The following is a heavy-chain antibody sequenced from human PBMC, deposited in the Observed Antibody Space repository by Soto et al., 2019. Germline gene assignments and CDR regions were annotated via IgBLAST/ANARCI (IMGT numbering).Heavy chain of an antibody. CDR1: GFTFNNYA. CDR3: AKDRNSTSCQWCY. CDR2: ISGGMGTST. D-gene: IGHD2-2*01. Sequence: EVQVLESGGNLVHPGGSLRLSCAASGFTFNNYAMSWVRQAPGKGLEWVATISGGMGTSTFYADSVKGRFTISRDNFKNTLYLQMSSLRVEDAAVYYCAKDRNSTSCQWCYWGQGTLVTVSS. V-gene: IGHV3-23*01. J-gene: IGHJ4*02.